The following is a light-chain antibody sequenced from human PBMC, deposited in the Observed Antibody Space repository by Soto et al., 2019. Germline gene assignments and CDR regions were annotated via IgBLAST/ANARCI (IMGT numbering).Light chain of an antibody. Sequence: EIVLTQSPGTLSLSPGERATLSCRASQSVSSSYLAWYQQKPGQAPRLLIYGASSRATGIPDRFSGSGSGTDFTLTISRLEPDDFAVYCCQQYGNSPAFGGGTKVEIK. V-gene: IGKV3-20*01. J-gene: IGKJ4*01. CDR3: QQYGNSPA. CDR1: QSVSSSY. CDR2: GAS.